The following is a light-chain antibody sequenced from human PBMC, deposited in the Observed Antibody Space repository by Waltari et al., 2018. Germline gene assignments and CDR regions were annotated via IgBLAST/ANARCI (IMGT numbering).Light chain of an antibody. CDR3: STRDSGDNHRV. CDR2: GQN. Sequence: SSELTQDPAVSVALGQTVRITCPGDSLRDSYASWYQQKPGQAPLLVIFGQNQRPSGIADRFSGSRSGNTAYLTITGALAEDEGDFYCSTRDSGDNHRVFGGGTKLTVL. V-gene: IGLV3-19*01. CDR1: SLRDSY. J-gene: IGLJ3*02.